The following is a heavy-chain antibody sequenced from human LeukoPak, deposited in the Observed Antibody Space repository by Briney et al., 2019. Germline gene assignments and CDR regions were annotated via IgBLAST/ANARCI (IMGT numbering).Heavy chain of an antibody. CDR2: INHSGST. D-gene: IGHD1-1*01. V-gene: IGHV4-39*07. CDR3: ARVVQPINWFDP. J-gene: IGHJ5*02. CDR1: GGSISTSNYY. Sequence: PSETLSLTCTVSGGSISTSNYYWGWIRQPPGKGLEWIGEINHSGSTNYNPSPKSRVTISVDTSKNQFSLKLSSVTAADTAVYYCARVVQPINWFDPWGQGTLVTVSS.